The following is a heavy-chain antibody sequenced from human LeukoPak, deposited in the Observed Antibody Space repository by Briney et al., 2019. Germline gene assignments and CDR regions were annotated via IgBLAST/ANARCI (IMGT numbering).Heavy chain of an antibody. V-gene: IGHV3-33*01. CDR2: IWYDGSNK. CDR1: GFTFSSYG. D-gene: IGHD3-22*01. J-gene: IGHJ4*02. Sequence: GSLRLSCAASGFTFSSYGMHWVRQAPGKGLEWVAVIWYDGSNKYYADSVKGRFTISRDNSKNTLYLQMNSLRAEDTAVYYCARDSSSGYYYVVYWGQGTLVTVSS. CDR3: ARDSSSGYYYVVY.